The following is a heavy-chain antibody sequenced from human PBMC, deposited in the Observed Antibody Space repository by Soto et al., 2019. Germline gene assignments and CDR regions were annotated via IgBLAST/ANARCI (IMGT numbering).Heavy chain of an antibody. CDR1: GGSSSSSSSY. CDR2: IYYSGSS. CDR3: ARHPRKSPVTY. J-gene: IGHJ4*02. V-gene: IGHV4-39*01. D-gene: IGHD3-10*01. Sequence: QLQLQESGPGLVKPSATLALTCTGSGGSSSSSSSYWGWIRQPPGKGLEWIGGIYYSGSSYYNPSLKSRVTLSVDTAKNPFSLKLSSVTAADTDVYYCARHPRKSPVTYWGQGTLVTVSS.